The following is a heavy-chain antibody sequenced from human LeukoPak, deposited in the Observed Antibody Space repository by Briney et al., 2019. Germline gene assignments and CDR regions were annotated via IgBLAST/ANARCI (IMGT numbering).Heavy chain of an antibody. Sequence: GGSLRLSCAASGFTFSSYEMNWVRQAPGKGLEWVSYISSSGSTIYYADSVKGRFTISRDNSKNSLYLQMNSLRTEDTALYYCAKGSWDYYDYMDVWGKGTTVTISS. CDR1: GFTFSSYE. J-gene: IGHJ6*03. CDR2: ISSSGSTI. D-gene: IGHD1-26*01. CDR3: AKGSWDYYDYMDV. V-gene: IGHV3-48*03.